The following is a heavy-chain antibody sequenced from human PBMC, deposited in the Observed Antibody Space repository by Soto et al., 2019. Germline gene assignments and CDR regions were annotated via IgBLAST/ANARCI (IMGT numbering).Heavy chain of an antibody. CDR3: AKDHEAYCGGDCYPAFDY. D-gene: IGHD2-21*02. V-gene: IGHV3-23*01. CDR2: ISGSGGST. CDR1: GFTFSSYA. J-gene: IGHJ4*02. Sequence: GGSLRLSCAASGFTFSSYAMSWVRQAPGKGLEWVSAISGSGGSTYYADSVKGRFTISRDNSKNTLYLQMNSLRAEDTAVYYCAKDHEAYCGGDCYPAFDYWGQGTLVTVSS.